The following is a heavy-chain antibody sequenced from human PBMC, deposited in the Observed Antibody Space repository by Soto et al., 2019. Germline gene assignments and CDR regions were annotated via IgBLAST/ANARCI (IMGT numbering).Heavy chain of an antibody. Sequence: EXLKISCKGSGYXFITNWIVWVRQMPGKGLEWMGVIYPGDSDTRYSPSFRGQVAISADKSVNTAYLQWSSLKASDNAIYYCVRHSGVAEDGNHWGQGTLVTVSS. CDR1: GYXFITNW. V-gene: IGHV5-51*01. CDR2: IYPGDSDT. CDR3: VRHSGVAEDGNH. D-gene: IGHD6-13*01. J-gene: IGHJ1*01.